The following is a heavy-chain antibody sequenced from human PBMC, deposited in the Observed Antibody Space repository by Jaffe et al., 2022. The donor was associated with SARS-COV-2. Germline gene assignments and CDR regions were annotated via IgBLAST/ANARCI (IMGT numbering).Heavy chain of an antibody. CDR1: GFTFSNYA. V-gene: IGHV3-23*04. D-gene: IGHD6-19*01. J-gene: IGHJ4*02. CDR3: AKDVLTAVAEIRLTTPFDY. Sequence: EVQLVVSGGGLVQPGGSLRLSCAASGFTFSNYAMSWVRQAPGKGLEWVSSISVRGGGTYYADTVQGRFTVSRDNSRETLFLQLNSLRAEDTAMYYCAKDVLTAVAEIRLTTPFDYWGQGALVTVSS. CDR2: ISVRGGGT.